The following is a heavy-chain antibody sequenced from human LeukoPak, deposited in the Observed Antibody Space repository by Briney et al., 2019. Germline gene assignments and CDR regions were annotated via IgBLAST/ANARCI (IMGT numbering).Heavy chain of an antibody. V-gene: IGHV4-59*08. J-gene: IGHJ5*02. CDR3: ARSGYSYGYWFDP. CDR2: IYYSGTT. D-gene: IGHD5-18*01. Sequence: AETLSLTCTVSGGSINTYYWSWIRQPPGKGLEWIGYIYYSGTTNYNPSLKSRVTISVDTSKNQFSLKLSSVTAADTAVYYCARSGYSYGYWFDPWGQGTLVTVSS. CDR1: GGSINTYY.